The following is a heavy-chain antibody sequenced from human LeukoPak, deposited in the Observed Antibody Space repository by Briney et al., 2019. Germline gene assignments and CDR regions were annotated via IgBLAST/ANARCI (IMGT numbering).Heavy chain of an antibody. CDR2: IYPSGNT. J-gene: IGHJ4*02. V-gene: IGHV4-4*07. CDR3: ARDWPRLRWSLDY. CDR1: GYSISTGYY. Sequence: SETLSLTCTVSGYSISTGYYWGWIRQPAGQGLEWIGRIYPSGNTNYNPSLKSRVTMSVDTSKNQFSLKLSSVTAADTAVYYCARDWPRLRWSLDYWGQGTLVTVSS. D-gene: IGHD4-23*01.